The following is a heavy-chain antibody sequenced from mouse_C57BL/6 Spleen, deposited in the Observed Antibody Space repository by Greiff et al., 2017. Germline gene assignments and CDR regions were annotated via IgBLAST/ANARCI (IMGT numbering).Heavy chain of an antibody. CDR3: ARDGLLFDY. CDR1: GYTFPDYN. D-gene: IGHD1-1*01. CDR2: INPNNGGT. Sequence: EVQLQESGPELVKPGASVKMSCKASGYTFPDYNMHWVKQSHGKSLEWIGYINPNNGGTSYNQKFKGKATLTVNKSSSTAYMELRSLTSEDSAVYYCARDGLLFDYWGQGTTLTVSS. V-gene: IGHV1-22*01. J-gene: IGHJ2*01.